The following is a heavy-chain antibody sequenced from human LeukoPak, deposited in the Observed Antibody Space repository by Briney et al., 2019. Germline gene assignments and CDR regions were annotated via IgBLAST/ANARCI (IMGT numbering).Heavy chain of an antibody. J-gene: IGHJ4*02. V-gene: IGHV4-39*01. CDR2: IYYSGST. Sequence: SETLSLTCTVSGGSISSSSYYWGWIRQPPGKGLEWIGSIYYSGSTYYIPSLKSRVTISVDTSKNQFSLKLSSVTAADTAVYHCARSIAAAATPFDYWGQGTLVTVSS. D-gene: IGHD6-13*01. CDR3: ARSIAAAATPFDY. CDR1: GGSISSSSYY.